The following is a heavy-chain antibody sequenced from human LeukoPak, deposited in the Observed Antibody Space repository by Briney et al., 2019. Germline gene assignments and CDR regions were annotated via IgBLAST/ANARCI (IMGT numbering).Heavy chain of an antibody. CDR2: IYSGGST. Sequence: GGSLRLSCAASGFTVSSNYMSWVRQAPGKGLEWVSVIYSGGSTYYADSVKGRFTISRDNSKNTLYLRMNSLRAEDTAVYYCARDRNWNYLGLFDYWGQGTLVTVSS. D-gene: IGHD1-7*01. CDR3: ARDRNWNYLGLFDY. CDR1: GFTVSSNY. J-gene: IGHJ4*02. V-gene: IGHV3-66*01.